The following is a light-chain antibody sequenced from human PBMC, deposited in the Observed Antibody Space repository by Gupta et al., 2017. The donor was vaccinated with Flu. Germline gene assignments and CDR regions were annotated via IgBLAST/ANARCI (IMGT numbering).Light chain of an antibody. CDR3: NSRDRNGDHVV. CDR2: CEN. J-gene: IGLJ3*02. V-gene: IGLV3-19*01. CDR1: GLRNYY. Sequence: SSDLPPDPAVSVALGQTVTITCQGDGLRNYYAGWHQQKPGHAPLLIMYCENNRPAGIPERFSGSSSGDAASLTSTGAQAGDEADYYCNSRDRNGDHVVFGGGTKVTVL.